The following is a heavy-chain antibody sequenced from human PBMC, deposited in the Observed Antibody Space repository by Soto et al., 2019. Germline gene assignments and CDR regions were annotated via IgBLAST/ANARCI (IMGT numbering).Heavy chain of an antibody. CDR2: ISSSSSTI. CDR1: GFTFSSYS. Sequence: GGSLRLSCAASGFTFSSYSMNWVRQAPGKGLEWVSYISSSSSTIYYADSVKGRFTISRDNAKNSLYLQMNSLRDEDTAVYYCARDRHYYDSSGGFDYWGQGTLVTVSS. J-gene: IGHJ4*02. V-gene: IGHV3-48*02. CDR3: ARDRHYYDSSGGFDY. D-gene: IGHD3-22*01.